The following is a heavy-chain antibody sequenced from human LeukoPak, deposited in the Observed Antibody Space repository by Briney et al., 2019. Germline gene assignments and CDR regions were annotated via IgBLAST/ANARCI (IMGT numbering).Heavy chain of an antibody. D-gene: IGHD4-11*01. CDR1: GGSISSYY. V-gene: IGHV4-4*07. CDR2: IYNSGST. J-gene: IGHJ5*02. Sequence: SETLSLTCTVAGGSISSYYCSWIRQPAGKGLEWIGRIYNSGSTDYNPSLRSRVTMSVDTSKNQFSLKLTSVTAADTAVYYCAREPAVTKVWFDPWGQGTLVIVSS. CDR3: AREPAVTKVWFDP.